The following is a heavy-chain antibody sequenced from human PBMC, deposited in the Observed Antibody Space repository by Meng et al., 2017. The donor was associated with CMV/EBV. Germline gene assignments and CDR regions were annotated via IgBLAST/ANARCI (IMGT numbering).Heavy chain of an antibody. V-gene: IGHV3-48*03. J-gene: IGHJ2*01. CDR2: ISSSGSTI. CDR1: GFTFSSYE. Sequence: GGSLRLSCSASGFTFSSYEMNWVRQAPGKGLEWVSYISSSGSTIYYADSVKGRFTISRDNAKNSLYLQMNSLRAEDTAVYYCARDHFSLQYSGYDYWYFDLWGRGTLVTVSS. D-gene: IGHD5-12*01. CDR3: ARDHFSLQYSGYDYWYFDL.